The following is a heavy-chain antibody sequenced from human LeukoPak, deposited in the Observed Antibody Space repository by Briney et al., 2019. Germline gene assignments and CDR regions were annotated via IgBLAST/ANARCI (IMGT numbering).Heavy chain of an antibody. CDR1: GFTFDDYD. J-gene: IGHJ4*02. V-gene: IGHV3-20*04. CDR3: ARSRSGYYEDY. D-gene: IGHD3-22*01. CDR2: ISWNGRNT. Sequence: GGSLRLSCAASGFTFDDYDLNWVRQAPGKGLEWVSGISWNGRNTAYAESLEGRFTISRDNAKNSLSLQVNSLSAEDTAVYYCARSRSGYYEDYWGQGTLVTVSS.